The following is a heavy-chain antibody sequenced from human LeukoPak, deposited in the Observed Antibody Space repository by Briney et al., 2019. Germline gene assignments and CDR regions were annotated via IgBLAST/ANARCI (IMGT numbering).Heavy chain of an antibody. J-gene: IGHJ6*03. Sequence: GASVKVSCKASGYTFTSYDINWVRHATGQGLEWMGWMNPNSGNTGYAQKFQGRVTITRNTSISTAYMELSSLRSEDTAVYYCARDSSSWYRGSYYYYMDVWGKGTTVTVSS. CDR2: MNPNSGNT. CDR1: GYTFTSYD. CDR3: ARDSSSWYRGSYYYYMDV. V-gene: IGHV1-8*03. D-gene: IGHD6-13*01.